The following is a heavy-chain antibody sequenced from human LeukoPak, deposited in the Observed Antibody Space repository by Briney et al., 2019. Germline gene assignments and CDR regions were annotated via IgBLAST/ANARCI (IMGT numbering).Heavy chain of an antibody. J-gene: IGHJ5*02. CDR2: IIPIFGTA. CDR3: ARDPLGGFGELGKSKGGVAFDP. D-gene: IGHD3-10*01. V-gene: IGHV1-69*13. CDR1: GGTFSSYA. Sequence: SVKVSCKASGGTFSSYAISWVRQAPGQGREWMGGIIPIFGTANYAQKFQGRVTITADESTSTAYMELSSLRSEDTAVYYCARDPLGGFGELGKSKGGVAFDPWGQGTLVTVSS.